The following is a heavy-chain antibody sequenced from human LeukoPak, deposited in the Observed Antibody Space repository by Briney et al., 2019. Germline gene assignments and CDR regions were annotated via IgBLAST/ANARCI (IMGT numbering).Heavy chain of an antibody. Sequence: SETLSLTCAVYGGSFSGYYWSWIRQPPGKGLEWIGEINHSGSINYNPSLKSRVTISVDTSKNQFSLKLSSVAAADTAVYYCATGSGYYYYYGMDVWGQGTRVTVSS. V-gene: IGHV4-34*01. D-gene: IGHD3-3*01. CDR1: GGSFSGYY. J-gene: IGHJ6*01. CDR3: ATGSGYYYYYGMDV. CDR2: INHSGSI.